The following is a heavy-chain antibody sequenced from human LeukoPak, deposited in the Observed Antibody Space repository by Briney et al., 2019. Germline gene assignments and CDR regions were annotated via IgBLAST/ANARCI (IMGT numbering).Heavy chain of an antibody. J-gene: IGHJ3*01. CDR1: GGSFSGYY. V-gene: IGHV4-34*01. CDR2: INHSGST. Sequence: SETLSLTCAVYGGSFSGYYWSWIRQPPGKGLEWIGEINHSGSTNYNPSLKSRVTISVDTSKNQFSLKLSSVTAADTAVYYCAKAPYLSSGSWGQGILVAVSS. CDR3: AKAPYLSSGS. D-gene: IGHD3-22*01.